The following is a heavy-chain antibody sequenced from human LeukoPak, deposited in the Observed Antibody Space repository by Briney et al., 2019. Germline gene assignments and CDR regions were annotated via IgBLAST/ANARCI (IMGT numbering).Heavy chain of an antibody. CDR1: GFIFSNYG. D-gene: IGHD6-19*01. V-gene: IGHV3-33*01. CDR2: IWYDGRTK. CDR3: AREWGRIAVAGGPGY. Sequence: PGGSLRLSCEVSGFIFSNYGMHWVRQAPGKGLEWVALIWYDGRTKFHADSVKGRFTISRDNSANIFYLQMSSLRVEDTAVYYCAREWGRIAVAGGPGYWGQGALVTVSS. J-gene: IGHJ4*02.